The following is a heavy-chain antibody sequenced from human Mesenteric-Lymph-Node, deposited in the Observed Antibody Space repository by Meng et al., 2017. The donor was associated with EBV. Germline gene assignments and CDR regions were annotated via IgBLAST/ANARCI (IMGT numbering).Heavy chain of an antibody. CDR1: GGSLSSRNW. CDR3: ARVGAYCGGDCYHPR. J-gene: IGHJ4*02. Sequence: GPGRWKPSVTLALPGAVSGGSLSSRNWWSWVRQPPGQGLEWIGEIYHSGSTNYNPSLKSRVTISVDESKNQFSLRLSSVTAADTAVYYCARVGAYCGGDCYHPRWGQGTLVTVSS. D-gene: IGHD2-21*02. CDR2: IYHSGST. V-gene: IGHV4-4*02.